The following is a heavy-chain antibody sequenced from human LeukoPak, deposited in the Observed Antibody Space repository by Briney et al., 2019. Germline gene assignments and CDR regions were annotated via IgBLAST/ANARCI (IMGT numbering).Heavy chain of an antibody. V-gene: IGHV3-21*01. J-gene: IGHJ3*02. D-gene: IGHD5-18*01. Sequence: GGSLRLSCAASGFTFSSYSMNWVRQAPGKGLEWVSSISSSSSYIYYADSVKGRLTISRDNAKNSLYLQMNSLRAEDTAVYYCARDQGYSYGYAFDIWGQGTMVTVSS. CDR1: GFTFSSYS. CDR2: ISSSSSYI. CDR3: ARDQGYSYGYAFDI.